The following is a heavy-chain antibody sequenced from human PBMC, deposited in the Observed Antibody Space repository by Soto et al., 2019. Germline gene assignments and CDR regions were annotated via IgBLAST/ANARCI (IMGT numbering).Heavy chain of an antibody. Sequence: SQTLSLTCAISGDIVFSNTATWNWIRQSPSRGLEWLGRTYYRSQWHNDYAESVKSRITINPDTSKNQFSLQLNSVTPEDTAVSYRQRDRGFLSEAIDIWGRGTMVTVSS. CDR1: GDIVFSNTAT. CDR3: QRDRGFLSEAIDI. V-gene: IGHV6-1*01. D-gene: IGHD3-10*01. J-gene: IGHJ3*02. CDR2: TYYRSQWHN.